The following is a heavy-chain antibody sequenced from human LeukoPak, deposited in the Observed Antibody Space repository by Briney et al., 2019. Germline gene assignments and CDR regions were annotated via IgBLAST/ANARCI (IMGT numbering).Heavy chain of an antibody. CDR2: FSGSGGNT. V-gene: IGHV3-23*01. J-gene: IGHJ2*01. CDR3: AKDKGYCSGGSCSGSWYFDL. D-gene: IGHD2-15*01. Sequence: GGSLRLSCAASGFTFSSYAMSWVRQAPGKGLEWVSTFSGSGGNTYSADSLKGRFTISRDNSKNTLYLQMNSLRAEETAVYYCAKDKGYCSGGSCSGSWYFDLWGRGTLVTVSS. CDR1: GFTFSSYA.